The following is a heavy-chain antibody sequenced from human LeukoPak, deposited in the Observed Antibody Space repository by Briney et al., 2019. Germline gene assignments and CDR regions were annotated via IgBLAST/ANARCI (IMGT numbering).Heavy chain of an antibody. CDR3: ARAPTMVRVSDTINWFDP. CDR2: ISSSSSYT. D-gene: IGHD3-10*01. CDR1: GFTFSDYY. J-gene: IGHJ5*02. Sequence: GGSLRLSCAASGFTFSDYYMSWIRQAPGKGLEWVSYISSSSSYTNYADSVKGRFTISRDNAKNSLYLQMNSLRAEDTAVYYCARAPTMVRVSDTINWFDPCGQGTLVTVSS. V-gene: IGHV3-11*06.